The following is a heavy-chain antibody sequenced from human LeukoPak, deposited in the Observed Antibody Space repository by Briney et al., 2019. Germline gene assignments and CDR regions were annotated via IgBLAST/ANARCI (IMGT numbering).Heavy chain of an antibody. Sequence: GGSLRLSCAASGFTFSSYAMSWVRQAPGKGLEWVSAISGSGGSTYYADSVKGRFTISRDNAKNSLYLQMNSLRAEDTAVYYCARDSYSYGPHDYWGQGTLVTVSS. D-gene: IGHD5-18*01. CDR3: ARDSYSYGPHDY. V-gene: IGHV3-23*01. CDR2: ISGSGGST. J-gene: IGHJ4*02. CDR1: GFTFSSYA.